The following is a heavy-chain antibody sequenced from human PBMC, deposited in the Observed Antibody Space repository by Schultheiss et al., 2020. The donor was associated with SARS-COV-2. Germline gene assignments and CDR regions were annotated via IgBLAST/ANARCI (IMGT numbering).Heavy chain of an antibody. Sequence: GGSLRLSCAASGFTFSSYGMHWVRQAPGKGLEWVAVISYDGSNKYYADSVKGRFTISRDNSKNTLYLQMNSLRAEDTAVYYCAKVEWELLQDYWGQGTLVTVSS. CDR1: GFTFSSYG. J-gene: IGHJ4*02. D-gene: IGHD1-26*01. CDR2: ISYDGSNK. CDR3: AKVEWELLQDY. V-gene: IGHV3-30*18.